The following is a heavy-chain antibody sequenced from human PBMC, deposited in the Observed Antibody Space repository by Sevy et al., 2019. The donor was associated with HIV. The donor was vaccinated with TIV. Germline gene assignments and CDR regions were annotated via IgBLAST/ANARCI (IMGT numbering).Heavy chain of an antibody. CDR3: ARGQYSYGYWREFDY. CDR1: GGSISSFY. V-gene: IGHV4-59*01. J-gene: IGHJ4*02. CDR2: IYYSGNT. D-gene: IGHD5-18*01. Sequence: SETLSLTCTVSGGSISSFYWSWIRQPPGKGLEWIGYIYYSGNTNYSPSPKSRVTISLDTSNNQFSLNLSSVTAADTAVYYCARGQYSYGYWREFDYWGQGTLVTVSS.